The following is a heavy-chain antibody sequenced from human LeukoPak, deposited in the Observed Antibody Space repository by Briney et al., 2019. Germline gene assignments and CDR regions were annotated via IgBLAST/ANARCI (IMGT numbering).Heavy chain of an antibody. Sequence: SETLSLTCTVSGGSISTYYWSWIRQPPGKGLEWIGFISDSGSTDYNPSLTSRVTISVDTSKNQFSLRLSSATAADTAVYYCARHLKKDGYNYYFDYWGQGTLVTVSS. CDR2: ISDSGST. V-gene: IGHV4-59*08. J-gene: IGHJ4*02. CDR3: ARHLKKDGYNYYFDY. CDR1: GGSISTYY. D-gene: IGHD5-24*01.